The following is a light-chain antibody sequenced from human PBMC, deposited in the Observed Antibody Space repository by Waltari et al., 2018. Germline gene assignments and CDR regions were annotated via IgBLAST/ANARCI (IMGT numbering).Light chain of an antibody. CDR3: AAWDDSPIGQV. J-gene: IGLJ3*02. Sequence: QSVLTQPPSASGTPGQRVTISCSGSNSNIGSNPVSWYQQFPGTAPKLVTYKNDPRPAGVPDRFSSSKSGTAASLAISGLRSEDEADYYCAAWDDSPIGQVFGGGTKVTVL. CDR2: KND. CDR1: NSNIGSNP. V-gene: IGLV1-47*01.